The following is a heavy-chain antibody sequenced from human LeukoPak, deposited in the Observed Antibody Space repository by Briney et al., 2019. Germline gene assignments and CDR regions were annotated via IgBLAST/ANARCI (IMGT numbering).Heavy chain of an antibody. V-gene: IGHV3-33*06. D-gene: IGHD4-11*01. CDR3: AKDAQRGFDYSNSLEY. CDR1: GFTFNHYG. Sequence: PGRSLRLSCAAAGFTFNHYGMHWVRQAPGKGLEWVAVIWSDGTNKYYTDSVKGRFTISRVDSDNTVYLQMNSLRPEDTGVYYCAKDAQRGFDYSNSLEYWGQGTPVTVST. J-gene: IGHJ4*02. CDR2: IWSDGTNK.